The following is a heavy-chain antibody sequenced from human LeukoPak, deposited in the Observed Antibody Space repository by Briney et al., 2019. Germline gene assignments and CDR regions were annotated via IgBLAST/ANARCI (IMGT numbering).Heavy chain of an antibody. D-gene: IGHD2-15*01. CDR1: GGSISSYY. V-gene: IGHV4-59*08. CDR2: IYYSGST. CDR3: ARQGGVFWYFDL. J-gene: IGHJ2*01. Sequence: SETLSLTCTVSGGSISSYYWSWIRQPPGKGLEWIGYIYYSGSTNYNPSLKSRVTISVDTSKNQFSLKLSSVTAADKAVYYCARQGGVFWYFDLWGRGTLVTVSS.